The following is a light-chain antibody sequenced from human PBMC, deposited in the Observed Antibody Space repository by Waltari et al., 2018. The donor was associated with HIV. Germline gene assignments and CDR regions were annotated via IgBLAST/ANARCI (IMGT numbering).Light chain of an antibody. J-gene: IGKJ4*01. CDR2: AAS. CDR1: QTIRRF. V-gene: IGKV1-39*01. CDR3: QQSYSIPPT. Sequence: DIQLTQSTSSLSASMGDRVTITCRASQTIRRFLNWYQQKLGKAPKLLIYAASSLQSGVPSRFSGSGSGTDFTLTISNLQPEDFATYYCQQSYSIPPTFGGGTKVEI.